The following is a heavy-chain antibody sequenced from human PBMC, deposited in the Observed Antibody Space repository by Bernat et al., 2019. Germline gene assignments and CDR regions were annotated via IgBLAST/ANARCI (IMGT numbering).Heavy chain of an antibody. CDR3: ARDFYYYDSSGRYDY. J-gene: IGHJ4*02. D-gene: IGHD3-22*01. Sequence: EVQLVESGGGLVKPGGSLRLSCAASGFTFSSYSMNWVRQAPGKGLEWVSSISSSSSYIYYADSVKGRFTISRDNAKNSLYLQMNSLRAEDTAVYYCARDFYYYDSSGRYDYWGQVTLVTVSS. CDR2: ISSSSSYI. CDR1: GFTFSSYS. V-gene: IGHV3-21*01.